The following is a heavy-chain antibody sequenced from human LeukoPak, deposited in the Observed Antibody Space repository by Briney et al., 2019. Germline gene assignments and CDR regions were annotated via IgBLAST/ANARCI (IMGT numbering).Heavy chain of an antibody. CDR3: ARFLVGASPDY. Sequence: ASETLSLTCTVSGGSISSYYWSWIRQPPGKGLEWIGYIYYSGSTNYNPSLKSRVSMSVDTSKNQFSLKLSSVTAADTAVYYCARFLVGASPDYWGQGTLVTVSS. D-gene: IGHD1-26*01. CDR1: GGSISSYY. V-gene: IGHV4-59*12. J-gene: IGHJ4*02. CDR2: IYYSGST.